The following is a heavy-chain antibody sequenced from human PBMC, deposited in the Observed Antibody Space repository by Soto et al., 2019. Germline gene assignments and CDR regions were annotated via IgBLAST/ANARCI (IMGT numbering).Heavy chain of an antibody. CDR1: GGTFSSYA. J-gene: IGHJ6*02. Sequence: ASVKVSCKASGGTFSSYAISWVRQAPGQGLEWMGGIIPIFGTANYAQKFQGRVTITADESTSTAYMELSSLRSEDTAVYYCARGTYCSSTSCYFPRYYYYGMDVWGQGTTVTVSS. D-gene: IGHD2-2*01. CDR3: ARGTYCSSTSCYFPRYYYYGMDV. CDR2: IIPIFGTA. V-gene: IGHV1-69*13.